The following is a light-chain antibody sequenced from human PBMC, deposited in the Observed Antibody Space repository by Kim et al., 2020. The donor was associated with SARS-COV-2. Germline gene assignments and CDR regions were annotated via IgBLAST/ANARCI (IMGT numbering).Light chain of an antibody. V-gene: IGKV1-9*01. CDR1: QGISSY. CDR3: QQLNSYPRT. Sequence: DIQLTQSPSFLSASVGDRVTITCRASQGISSYLAGYQQKPGKAPNLLIYAASTLQSGVPSRFSGRGSGTEFTLTISSLQPEDFATYYCQQLNSYPRTFGGGTKVDIK. CDR2: AAS. J-gene: IGKJ4*01.